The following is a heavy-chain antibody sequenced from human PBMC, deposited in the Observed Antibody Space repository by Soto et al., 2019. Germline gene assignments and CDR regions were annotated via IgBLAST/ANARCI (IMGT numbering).Heavy chain of an antibody. D-gene: IGHD3-22*01. Sequence: QVQLQESGPGLVRPSGTLSLTCTVSGGSISSSNWWTWVRQPSGKGLEWIGEIFHSGTTNYNPSLKSRVTISVDKSKNQFSLKVNSVTAADTAVYYCARGVYGNSGYIIGFFDNWGQGTLVTVSS. J-gene: IGHJ4*02. V-gene: IGHV4-4*02. CDR1: GGSISSSNW. CDR2: IFHSGTT. CDR3: ARGVYGNSGYIIGFFDN.